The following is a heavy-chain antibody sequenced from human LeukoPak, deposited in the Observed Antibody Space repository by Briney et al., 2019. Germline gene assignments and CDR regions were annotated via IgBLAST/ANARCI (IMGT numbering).Heavy chain of an antibody. Sequence: SETLSLTCTVSGGSISSYYWSWIRQPPGKGLEWIGYIYYSGSTNYNPSLKSRVTISVDTSKNQFSLKLSSVTAADTAVYYCARSIPSGRGYYFDYWGQGTLVTVSS. J-gene: IGHJ4*02. D-gene: IGHD2-21*01. CDR1: GGSISSYY. CDR2: IYYSGST. CDR3: ARSIPSGRGYYFDY. V-gene: IGHV4-59*01.